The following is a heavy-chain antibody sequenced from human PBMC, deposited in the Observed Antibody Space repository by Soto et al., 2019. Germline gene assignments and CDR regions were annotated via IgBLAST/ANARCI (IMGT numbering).Heavy chain of an antibody. CDR3: TTADFWSGYYPYYYYGMDV. V-gene: IGHV3-15*07. Sequence: GGSLRLSCAASGFTFSNAWMNWVRQAPGKGLEWVGRIKSKTDGGTTDYAAPVKGRFTISRDDSKNTLYLQMNSLKTEDTAVYYCTTADFWSGYYPYYYYGMDVWGQGTTVTVSS. J-gene: IGHJ6*02. CDR1: GFTFSNAW. CDR2: IKSKTDGGTT. D-gene: IGHD3-3*01.